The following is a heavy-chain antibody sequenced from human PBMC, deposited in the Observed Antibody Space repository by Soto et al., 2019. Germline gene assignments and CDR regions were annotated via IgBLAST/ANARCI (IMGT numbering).Heavy chain of an antibody. V-gene: IGHV3-33*01. Sequence: QVQLVESGGGVVQPGRSLRLSCAASGFTFSSYGMHWVRQAPGKGLEWVAVIWYDGSNKYYADSVKGRFTISRDNSKNTLYLQMNSLRAEDTAVNYCARGRLTSWGRVYYYYGMDVWGQGTTVTVSS. CDR3: ARGRLTSWGRVYYYYGMDV. CDR2: IWYDGSNK. CDR1: GFTFSSYG. J-gene: IGHJ6*02. D-gene: IGHD3-9*01.